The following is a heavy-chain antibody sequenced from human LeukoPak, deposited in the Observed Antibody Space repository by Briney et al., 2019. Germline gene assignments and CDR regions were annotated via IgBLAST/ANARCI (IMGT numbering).Heavy chain of an antibody. CDR3: ARGDFYRYYFDY. Sequence: PSETLSLTCTVSGGSIRTYYWSWIRQPPGKGLEWIGYIYTSGSTHYNPSLKSRVTMSLDTSENQFSLKLSSVTAADTAVYYCARGDFYRYYFDYWGQGTLVTVSS. V-gene: IGHV4-4*09. D-gene: IGHD2/OR15-2a*01. CDR1: GGSIRTYY. J-gene: IGHJ4*02. CDR2: IYTSGST.